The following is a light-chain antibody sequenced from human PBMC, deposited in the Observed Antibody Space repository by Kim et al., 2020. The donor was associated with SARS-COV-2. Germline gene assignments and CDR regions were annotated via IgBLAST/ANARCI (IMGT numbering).Light chain of an antibody. V-gene: IGKV3-11*01. J-gene: IGKJ1*01. Sequence: PGERATLSCRASQSVSSYLAWYQQKPGQAPRLLIYDASNRATGIPARFSGSGSGTDFTLTISSLEPEDFAVYYCQQRSNWPAWTFGQGTKVDIK. CDR2: DAS. CDR3: QQRSNWPAWT. CDR1: QSVSSY.